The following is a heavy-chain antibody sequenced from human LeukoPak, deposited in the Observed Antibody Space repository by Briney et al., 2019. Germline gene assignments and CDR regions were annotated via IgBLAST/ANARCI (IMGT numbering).Heavy chain of an antibody. CDR3: ARVNYDILTDAYYFDY. V-gene: IGHV4-4*02. D-gene: IGHD3-9*01. J-gene: IGHJ4*02. CDR1: GGSISSSNW. CDR2: IYHSGST. Sequence: SETLSLTCAVSGGSISSSNWWSWVRQPPGKGLEWIGEIYHSGSTNYNPSLKSRVTISVDKSKNQFSLKLSSVTAADTAVYYCARVNYDILTDAYYFDYWGQGTLVTVSS.